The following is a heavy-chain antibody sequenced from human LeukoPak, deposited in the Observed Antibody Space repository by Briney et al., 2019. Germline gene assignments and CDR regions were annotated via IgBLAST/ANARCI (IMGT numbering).Heavy chain of an antibody. V-gene: IGHV3-11*04. CDR3: AKSLTVTALGFDY. CDR1: GFTFSDYY. CDR2: IRSSGSTI. Sequence: GGSLRLSCAASGFTFSDYYMSWIRQAPGKGLEWVSYIRSSGSTIYYADSVKGRFTISRDNAKNSLYLQMNSLRAEDTAVYYCAKSLTVTALGFDYWGQGTLVTVSS. J-gene: IGHJ4*02. D-gene: IGHD4-17*01.